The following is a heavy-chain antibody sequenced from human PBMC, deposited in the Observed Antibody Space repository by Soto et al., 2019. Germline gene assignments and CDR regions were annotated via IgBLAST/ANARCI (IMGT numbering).Heavy chain of an antibody. Sequence: VASVKVSCKASGGIFSSYAISWVRQAPGQGLEWMGGIIPIFGTANYAQKFQGRVTITADKSTSTAYMELSSLRSEDTAVYYCARERITIFGVVIQPNWFDPWGQGTLVTVSS. D-gene: IGHD3-3*01. CDR3: ARERITIFGVVIQPNWFDP. CDR1: GGIFSSYA. J-gene: IGHJ5*02. V-gene: IGHV1-69*06. CDR2: IIPIFGTA.